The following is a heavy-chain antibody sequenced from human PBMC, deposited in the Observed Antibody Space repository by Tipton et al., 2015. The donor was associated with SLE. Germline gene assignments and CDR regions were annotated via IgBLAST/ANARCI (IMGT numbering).Heavy chain of an antibody. Sequence: SLRLSCAASGFTFTTYAMSWVRQAPGKGLQWVSTISASGGSTHYADSVQGRFTISRDNSKNTLYLQMNSLRAEDTAVYYCAKGGTILDYWGQGTLVTVSS. V-gene: IGHV3-23*01. D-gene: IGHD1-1*01. CDR1: GFTFTTYA. J-gene: IGHJ4*02. CDR3: AKGGTILDY. CDR2: ISASGGST.